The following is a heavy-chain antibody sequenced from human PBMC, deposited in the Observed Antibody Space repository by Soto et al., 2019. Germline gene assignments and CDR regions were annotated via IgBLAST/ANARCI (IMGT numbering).Heavy chain of an antibody. V-gene: IGHV1-18*01. Sequence: ASVKVSFKASGYTFTSYGISWVRQAPEQGLEWMGWISAYNGNTNYAQKLQGRVTMTTDTSTSTAYMELRSLRSDDTAVYYCARDKKNYYDSSGYPWDWFDPWGQGTLVTVSS. J-gene: IGHJ5*02. CDR3: ARDKKNYYDSSGYPWDWFDP. CDR1: GYTFTSYG. D-gene: IGHD3-22*01. CDR2: ISAYNGNT.